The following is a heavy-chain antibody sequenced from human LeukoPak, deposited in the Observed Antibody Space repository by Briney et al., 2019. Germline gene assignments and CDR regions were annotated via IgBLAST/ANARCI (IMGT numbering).Heavy chain of an antibody. J-gene: IGHJ4*02. D-gene: IGHD2-2*01. Sequence: PGGSLRLSCAASGFTFSSYAMHWVRQAPGKGLEWVAVISYDGSNKYYADSVKGRFTISRDNSKNTLYLQMNSLRAEDTAVYYCAREDIVGVPAAHYGVWGQGTLVTVSS. CDR2: ISYDGSNK. CDR3: AREDIVGVPAAHYGV. V-gene: IGHV3-30-3*01. CDR1: GFTFSSYA.